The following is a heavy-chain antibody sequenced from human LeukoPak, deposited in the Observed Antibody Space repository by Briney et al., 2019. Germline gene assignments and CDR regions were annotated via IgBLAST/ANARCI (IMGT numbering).Heavy chain of an antibody. V-gene: IGHV3-23*01. D-gene: IGHD3-16*02. CDR2: IVGNGGGI. Sequence: GGSLRLSCTASGFTFSTYAMNWVRQAPGKGLEWVAAIVGNGGGIHYADTVEGRCTISRDNYKNTVYLQMNSLRAEDAAVYYCAKDRIPDGRYSIDYWGQGTLVTVSS. CDR3: AKDRIPDGRYSIDY. J-gene: IGHJ4*02. CDR1: GFTFSTYA.